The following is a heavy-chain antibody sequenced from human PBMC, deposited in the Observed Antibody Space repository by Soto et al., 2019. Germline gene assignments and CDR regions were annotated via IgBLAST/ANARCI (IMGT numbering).Heavy chain of an antibody. CDR1: GYTFTSYY. V-gene: IGHV1-46*01. CDR2: INPSGGST. D-gene: IGHD3-3*01. Sequence: ASVKVSCKASGYTFTSYYIHWVRQAPGQGLEWMGIINPSGGSTSYAQKFQGRVTMTRDTSITTAYMELSRLTSDDTAVYFCARDSRGGYYYYGMDVWGQGTTVTVSS. J-gene: IGHJ6*02. CDR3: ARDSRGGYYYYGMDV.